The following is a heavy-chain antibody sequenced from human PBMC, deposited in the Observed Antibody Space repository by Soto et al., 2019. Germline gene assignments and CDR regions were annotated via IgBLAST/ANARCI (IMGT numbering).Heavy chain of an antibody. V-gene: IGHV1-69*01. Sequence: QVQLVQSGAEVKKPGSSVKVSCKSSGGTFSSYAISWVRQAPGQVLEWMGGIIPIFGTANYAQKFQGRVTITADESTSTDYMELSSRRSEDTAVYYCARDSSGWYYFDYWGQGTLVTGSS. J-gene: IGHJ4*02. CDR1: GGTFSSYA. CDR3: ARDSSGWYYFDY. CDR2: IIPIFGTA. D-gene: IGHD6-19*01.